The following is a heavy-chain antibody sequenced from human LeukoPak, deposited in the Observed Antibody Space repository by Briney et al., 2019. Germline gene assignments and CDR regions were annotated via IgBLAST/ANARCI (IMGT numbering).Heavy chain of an antibody. J-gene: IGHJ4*02. V-gene: IGHV3-30*18. CDR3: AKDREEYYGSGSYLDY. D-gene: IGHD3-10*01. Sequence: PGGSLRLSCAASGFTFSSYGMHWVRQAPGKGLEWVAVISYDGSNKYYADSVKGRFTISRDNSKNTLYLQMNSLRAEDTAVYYCAKDREEYYGSGSYLDYWGQGTLVTVSS. CDR2: ISYDGSNK. CDR1: GFTFSSYG.